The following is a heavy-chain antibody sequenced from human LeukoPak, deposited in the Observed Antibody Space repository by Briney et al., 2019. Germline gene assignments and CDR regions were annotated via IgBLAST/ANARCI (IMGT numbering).Heavy chain of an antibody. CDR1: GGSFSGYY. D-gene: IGHD2-15*01. CDR3: AAGFSDCSGGSCYSDWFDP. V-gene: IGHV4-59*01. Sequence: SETLSLTCAVYGGSFSGYYWSWIRQPPGKGLEWIGYIYYSGSTNYNPSLKSRVTISVDTSKNQFSLKLSSVTAADTAVYYCAAGFSDCSGGSCYSDWFDPWGQGTLVTVSS. CDR2: IYYSGST. J-gene: IGHJ5*02.